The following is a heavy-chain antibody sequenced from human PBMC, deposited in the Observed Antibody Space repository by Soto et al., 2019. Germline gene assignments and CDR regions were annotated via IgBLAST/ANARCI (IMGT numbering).Heavy chain of an antibody. CDR1: GFTFGSYW. D-gene: IGHD3-10*01. Sequence: GSLRLSCAASGFTFGSYWMSWVRQAPGKGLEWLATIKMDASEKKYVDSVKGRFTMSRDNAKNSLYLRMDSLRAGDTAVYYCARVLMVRGVITAPDYWGQGTLVTVSS. J-gene: IGHJ4*02. CDR3: ARVLMVRGVITAPDY. CDR2: IKMDASEK. V-gene: IGHV3-7*03.